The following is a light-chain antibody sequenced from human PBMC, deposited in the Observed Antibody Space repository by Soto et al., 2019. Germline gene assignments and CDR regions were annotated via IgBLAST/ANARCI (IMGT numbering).Light chain of an antibody. CDR1: QSISSW. CDR2: AAS. V-gene: IGKV1-5*01. CDR3: QQYNSYSQT. Sequence: DIQMTQSPSTLSASVGDRVTITCRASQSISSWLAWYQQKPGKALKLLIYAASSLESGVPSRFSGSGSGTEFTLTISSLQPDDFATYYCQQYNSYSQTFGQGTKLEIK. J-gene: IGKJ2*01.